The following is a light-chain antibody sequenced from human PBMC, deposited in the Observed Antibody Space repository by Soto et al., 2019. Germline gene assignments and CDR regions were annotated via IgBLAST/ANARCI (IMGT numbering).Light chain of an antibody. J-gene: IGLJ6*01. CDR1: SSDIGACNC. V-gene: IGLV2-11*01. CDR2: DVT. CDR3: CSYAGSSILA. Sequence: QSALTQPRSVSGSPGQSVTISCAGTSSDIGACNCVSWYQQQSDHAPKLILYDVTKRPSGVPDRFSGSKSGNTASLTISGLQAEDEADYYCCSYAGSSILAFGTGTQLTVL.